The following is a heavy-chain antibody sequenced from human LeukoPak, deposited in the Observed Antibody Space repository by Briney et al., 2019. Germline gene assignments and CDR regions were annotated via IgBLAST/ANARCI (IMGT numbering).Heavy chain of an antibody. CDR1: GDSLSSNSAA. CDR2: TYYRSKWYN. CDR3: ARDLGYYYANAFDI. D-gene: IGHD3-22*01. J-gene: IGHJ3*02. Sequence: SQTLSLTCAISGDSLSSNSAAWNWIRQSPSRGLEWLGSTYYRSKWYNDYAVSVKSRLTITPDTSKNQFSLQLNSVAPEDTAVYYCARDLGYYYANAFDIWGQGTMVTVSS. V-gene: IGHV6-1*01.